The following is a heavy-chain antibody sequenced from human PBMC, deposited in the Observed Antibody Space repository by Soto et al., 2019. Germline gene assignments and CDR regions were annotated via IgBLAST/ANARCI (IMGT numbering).Heavy chain of an antibody. V-gene: IGHV3-23*01. J-gene: IGHJ5*02. CDR3: AKDSIAARADIGVNGSDP. D-gene: IGHD6-6*01. CDR2: ISGSGGST. CDR1: FISYG. Sequence: FISYGISLAQKAPGKGLEWVSAISGSGGSTYYADSVKGRFTISRDNSKNTLYLQMNSLRAEDTAVYYCAKDSIAARADIGVNGSDPSGQGTLVSVPS.